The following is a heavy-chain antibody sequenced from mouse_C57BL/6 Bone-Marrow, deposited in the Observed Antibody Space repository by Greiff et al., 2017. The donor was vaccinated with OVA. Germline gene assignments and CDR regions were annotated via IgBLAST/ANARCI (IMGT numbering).Heavy chain of an antibody. CDR3: ARHEDGDYYGSSYGWFAY. Sequence: VQLQQSGAELVKPGASVKLSCKASGYTFTEYTIHWVKQRSGQGLEWIGWFYPGSGSIKYNEKFKDKATLTADKSSSTVYMELSRLTSEDSAVYFCARHEDGDYYGSSYGWFAYWGQGTLVTVSA. D-gene: IGHD1-1*01. J-gene: IGHJ3*01. CDR1: GYTFTEYT. V-gene: IGHV1-62-2*01. CDR2: FYPGSGSI.